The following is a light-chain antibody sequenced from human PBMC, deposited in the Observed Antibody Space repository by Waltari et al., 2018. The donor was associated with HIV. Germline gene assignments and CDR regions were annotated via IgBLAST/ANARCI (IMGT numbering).Light chain of an antibody. CDR1: SSDVGGYTY. CDR3: SSYTSSITPLV. Sequence: QSALTQPASVSGSPGQSITISCTGTSSDVGGYTYVSWYQQHPGKAPKRKIYEVNNRPSGVSNRFSGSKSGNTASLTISGLQAEDEADYYCSSYTSSITPLVFGTGTKVTVL. V-gene: IGLV2-14*01. CDR2: EVN. J-gene: IGLJ1*01.